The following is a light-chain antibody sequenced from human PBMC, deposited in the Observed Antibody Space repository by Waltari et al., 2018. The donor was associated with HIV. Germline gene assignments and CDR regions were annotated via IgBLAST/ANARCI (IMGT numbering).Light chain of an antibody. V-gene: IGLV3-10*01. Sequence: SYELTQPPSVSVSPGQTARITCSGDALPKKFAYWYQQKSGQAHVLVIYEDSKRPSGIPQRFSGSSSGTMATLTISGAQVADEADYYCYSTDNSGTHIRVFGGGTKLTVL. CDR2: EDS. J-gene: IGLJ2*01. CDR3: YSTDNSGTHIRV. CDR1: ALPKKF.